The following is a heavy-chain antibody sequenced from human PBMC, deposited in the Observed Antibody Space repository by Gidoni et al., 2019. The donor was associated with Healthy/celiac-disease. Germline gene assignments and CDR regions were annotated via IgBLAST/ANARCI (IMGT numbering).Heavy chain of an antibody. D-gene: IGHD1-1*01. CDR1: GFTFSAYY. J-gene: IGHJ6*03. CDR3: ARDLAELEPLLGMDV. V-gene: IGHV3-11*01. Sequence: QVQLVESGGGLVRPGGSLRLSCAASGFTFSAYYMSWIRQATGKGLEWVSYSSSSGSTIYYADSVKGRFTISRDNAKNSLYLQMNSLRAEDTAVYYCARDLAELEPLLGMDVWGKGTTVTVSS. CDR2: SSSSGSTI.